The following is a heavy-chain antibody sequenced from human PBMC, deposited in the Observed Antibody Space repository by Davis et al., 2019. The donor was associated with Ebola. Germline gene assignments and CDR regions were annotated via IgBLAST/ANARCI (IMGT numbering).Heavy chain of an antibody. CDR2: INAGNGNT. V-gene: IGHV1-3*01. J-gene: IGHJ4*02. Sequence: ASSVPVSCKASGYTFTSYAIHWVRHLHGQRLEWMGWINAGNGNTKYSQKFQGRVTITRDTSASTAYMELSSLRSEDTSVYYCARDRGGDYSFDYWGQGTLVTVSS. CDR1: GYTFTSYA. CDR3: ARDRGGDYSFDY. D-gene: IGHD3-10*01.